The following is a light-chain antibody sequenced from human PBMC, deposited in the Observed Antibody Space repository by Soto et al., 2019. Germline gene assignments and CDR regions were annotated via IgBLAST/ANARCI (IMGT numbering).Light chain of an antibody. V-gene: IGKV1-5*01. Sequence: DIQMTQSPSTLSASVGDRVTITCRASQSISSWLAWYQQKPGKAPKLLIYDASSLESGVPSRFSGSGSGTEFTLTISSLQPDDFATYYCQQLNGSPWTFGQGTKVDI. J-gene: IGKJ1*01. CDR3: QQLNGSPWT. CDR2: DAS. CDR1: QSISSW.